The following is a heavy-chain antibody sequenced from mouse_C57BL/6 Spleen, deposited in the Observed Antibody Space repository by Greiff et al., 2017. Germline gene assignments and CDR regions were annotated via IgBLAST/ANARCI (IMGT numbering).Heavy chain of an antibody. D-gene: IGHD1-1*01. CDR1: GYTFTSYG. J-gene: IGHJ3*01. CDR2: IYPRSGNT. V-gene: IGHV1-81*01. CDR3: ARGALLLRFAY. Sequence: QVQLKESGAELARPGASVKLSCKASGYTFTSYGISWVKQRTGQGLEWIGEIYPRSGNTYYNEKFKGKATLTADKSSSTAYMELRSLTSEDSAVYFCARGALLLRFAYWGQGTLVTVSA.